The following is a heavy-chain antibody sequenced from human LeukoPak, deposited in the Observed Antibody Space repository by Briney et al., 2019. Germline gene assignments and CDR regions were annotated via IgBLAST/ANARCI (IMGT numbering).Heavy chain of an antibody. Sequence: SETLSLNCAVYGGSFSGYYWSWIRQPPGKGLEWIGEINHSGSTNYNPSLKSRVTISVDTSKNQFSLKLTSVTAADTAVYYCARHLMFRDSTYGPHLDYWGQGTLVTVSS. CDR3: ARHLMFRDSTYGPHLDY. V-gene: IGHV4-34*01. J-gene: IGHJ4*02. CDR2: INHSGST. CDR1: GGSFSGYY. D-gene: IGHD3-10*01.